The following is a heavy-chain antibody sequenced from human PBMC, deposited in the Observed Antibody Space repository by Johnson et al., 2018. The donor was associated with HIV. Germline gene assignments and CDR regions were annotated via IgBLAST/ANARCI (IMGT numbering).Heavy chain of an antibody. CDR3: AREVAGDYGDSPGAFDI. V-gene: IGHV3-43D*03. CDR2: ITWDGGST. CDR1: GFTFDDYA. D-gene: IGHD4-17*01. J-gene: IGHJ3*02. Sequence: VHLVESGGGLVQPGRSLRLSCAASGFTFDDYAMHWVRQAPGKGLEWVSLITWDGGSTYYAASVKGRFTISRDSSKNTLYLQMNSLRAEDTAVYYCAREVAGDYGDSPGAFDIWGQGTMVTVSS.